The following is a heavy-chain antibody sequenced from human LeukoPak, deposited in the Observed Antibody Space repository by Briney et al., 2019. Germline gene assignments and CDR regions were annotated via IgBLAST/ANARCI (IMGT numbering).Heavy chain of an antibody. CDR3: AGSVVVVAATPIDWFDP. CDR1: GGSFSGYY. CDR2: INHSGST. J-gene: IGHJ5*02. V-gene: IGHV4-34*01. D-gene: IGHD2-15*01. Sequence: SSETLSLTCAVYGGSFSGYYWSWIRQPPGKGLEWIGEINHSGSTNYNPSLKSRVTISVDTSKNQFSLKLSSVTAADTAVYYCAGSVVVVAATPIDWFDPWGQGTLVTVSS.